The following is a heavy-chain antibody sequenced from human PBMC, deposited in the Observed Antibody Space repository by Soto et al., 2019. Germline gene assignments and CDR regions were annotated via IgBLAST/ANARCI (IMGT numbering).Heavy chain of an antibody. V-gene: IGHV3-23*01. CDR2: ISGSGGST. Sequence: LRLSCAASGFTFSSYAMSWVRQAPGKGLEWVSAISGSGGSTYYADSVKGRFTISRDNSKNTLYLQMNSLRAEDTAVYYCAKGLLRFLEWLFSNRSYWGQGTLVTVSS. CDR3: AKGLLRFLEWLFSNRSY. D-gene: IGHD3-3*01. CDR1: GFTFSSYA. J-gene: IGHJ4*02.